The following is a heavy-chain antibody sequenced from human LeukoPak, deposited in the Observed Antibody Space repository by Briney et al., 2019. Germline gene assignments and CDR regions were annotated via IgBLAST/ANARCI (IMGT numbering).Heavy chain of an antibody. V-gene: IGHV1-2*02. CDR1: GYTFTDYY. Sequence: ASVKVSCKASGYTFTDYYMHWVRQAPGQGLEWMGWINPNSGDTNYAQNFQGRVTMTRDTSINTAYVEVSRLRSADTAVYYCARDRIAAPDDFDYWGQGTPVTVSS. D-gene: IGHD6-13*01. CDR2: INPNSGDT. CDR3: ARDRIAAPDDFDY. J-gene: IGHJ4*02.